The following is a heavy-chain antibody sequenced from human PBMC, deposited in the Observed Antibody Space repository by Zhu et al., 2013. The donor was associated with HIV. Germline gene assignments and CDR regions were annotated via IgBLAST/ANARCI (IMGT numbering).Heavy chain of an antibody. V-gene: IGHV1-8*01. CDR1: GYTFTSYD. Sequence: QVQLVQSGAEVKKPGASVKVSCKASGYTFTSYDINWVRQATGQGLEWMGWMNPNSGNTGYAQKFQGRVTMTRNTSISTAYMELSSLRSEDTAVYYCARGGYSSSWYPSDWFDPWGQGTLVTVSS. D-gene: IGHD6-13*01. CDR3: ARGGYSSSWYPSDWFDP. J-gene: IGHJ5*02. CDR2: MNPNSGNT.